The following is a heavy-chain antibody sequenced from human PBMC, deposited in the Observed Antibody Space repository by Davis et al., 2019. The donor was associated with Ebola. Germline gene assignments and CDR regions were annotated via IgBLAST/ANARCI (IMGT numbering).Heavy chain of an antibody. CDR2: ISYDGSNK. Sequence: GESLKISCTDSVITFSSYAMHWVRQAPGKGLEWVAVISYDGSNKYYADSVKGRFTISRDNSKHTLYLQMNSLRAENTAVYYCARYQETNPDYYGMDVWGKGTTVTVSS. J-gene: IGHJ6*04. CDR3: ARYQETNPDYYGMDV. D-gene: IGHD2-8*01. V-gene: IGHV3-30-3*01. CDR1: VITFSSYA.